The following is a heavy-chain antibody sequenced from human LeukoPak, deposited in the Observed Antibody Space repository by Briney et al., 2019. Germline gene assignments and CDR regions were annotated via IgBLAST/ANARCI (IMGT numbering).Heavy chain of an antibody. CDR3: ARAGTPPYYYYYMDV. D-gene: IGHD1-14*01. V-gene: IGHV4-34*01. Sequence: SETLSLTCAVYGGSFRGYYWSWIRQPPGKGLEWIGEINHSGSTNYNPSLKSRVTLSVDTSKNQFSLKLSSVTAADTAVYYCARAGTPPYYYYYMDVWGKGTTVTVSS. CDR1: GGSFRGYY. CDR2: INHSGST. J-gene: IGHJ6*03.